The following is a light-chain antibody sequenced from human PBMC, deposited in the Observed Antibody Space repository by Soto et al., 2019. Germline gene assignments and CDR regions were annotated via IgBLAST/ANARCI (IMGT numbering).Light chain of an antibody. CDR2: DAF. J-gene: IGKJ4*01. CDR3: QQRSNWPST. CDR1: QSVSTY. Sequence: EIVLTQSPVTLSLSPGERVTLSCRASQSVSTYLAWYQQKPGQAPRLLIYDAFKRATGIPARFSGSGSGTDFTLTISSLEPEDFAVYYCQQRSNWPSTFGGGTKVEIK. V-gene: IGKV3-11*01.